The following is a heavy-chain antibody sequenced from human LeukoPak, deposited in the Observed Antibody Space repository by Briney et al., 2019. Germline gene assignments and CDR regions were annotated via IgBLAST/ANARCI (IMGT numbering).Heavy chain of an antibody. CDR1: GFTFSSYE. V-gene: IGHV3-48*03. D-gene: IGHD3-22*01. CDR3: ARSINYDPDY. J-gene: IGHJ4*02. Sequence: GGSLRLSCAASGFTFSSYEINWVRQAPGKGLEWVSYISSSGSTIYYADSVKGRFTISRDNAKNSLYLQMNSLRAEDTAVYYCARSINYDPDYWGQGTLVTVSS. CDR2: ISSSGSTI.